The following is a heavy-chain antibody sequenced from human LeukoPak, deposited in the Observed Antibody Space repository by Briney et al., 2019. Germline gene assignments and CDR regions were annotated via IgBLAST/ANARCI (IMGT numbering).Heavy chain of an antibody. CDR2: IYHSGST. J-gene: IGHJ4*02. D-gene: IGHD6-19*01. CDR3: ARAGYTSGWYGGNYYFDY. CDR1: GYSISSGYY. Sequence: SETLSLTCTVSGYSISSGYYWGWIRQPSGKGLEWLGSIYHSGSTYYNPSLKSRVTISVDTSKSQFSLKLSSVTAADTAVYYCARAGYTSGWYGGNYYFDYWGQGTLVGVSS. V-gene: IGHV4-38-2*02.